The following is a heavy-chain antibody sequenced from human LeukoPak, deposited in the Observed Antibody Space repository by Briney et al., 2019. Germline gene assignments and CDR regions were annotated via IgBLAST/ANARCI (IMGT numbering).Heavy chain of an antibody. CDR3: ARDSPMVRGVIRPWYFDY. V-gene: IGHV3-48*04. J-gene: IGHJ4*02. CDR1: GFTFSSYS. CDR2: ISSSSSTI. Sequence: GGSLRLSCAASGFTFSSYSMNWVRQAPGKGLEWVSYISSSSSTIYYADSVKGRFTISRDNAKNSLYLQMNSLRAEDTAVYYCARDSPMVRGVIRPWYFDYWGQGTLVTVSS. D-gene: IGHD3-10*01.